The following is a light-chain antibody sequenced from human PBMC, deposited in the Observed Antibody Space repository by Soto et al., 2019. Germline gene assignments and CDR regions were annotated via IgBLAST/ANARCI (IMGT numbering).Light chain of an antibody. CDR2: DND. V-gene: IGLV1-51*01. J-gene: IGLJ1*01. CDR1: SSNIGAGYD. Sequence: QSVLTQPPSVSGAPGQRVTISCTGSSSNIGAGYDVHWYQQLPGTAPKLLISDNDKRPSGIPDRFSGSRSGTSATLGITGLQTEDEADYYCATWDTGLSAGVFGTGTKLTVL. CDR3: ATWDTGLSAGV.